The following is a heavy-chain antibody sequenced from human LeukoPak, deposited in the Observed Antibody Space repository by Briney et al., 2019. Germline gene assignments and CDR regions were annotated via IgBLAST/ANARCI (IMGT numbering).Heavy chain of an antibody. D-gene: IGHD2-21*02. J-gene: IGHJ4*02. CDR2: IYTSGST. CDR1: GGSISIYS. CDR3: ARQAYCGADCYSFDF. Sequence: SETLSLTCTVSGGSISIYSWSWIRQPPGKGLEWIGYIYTSGSTNYNPSLQSRVTISVDTSRSQFSLKLTSVTAADTAVYYCARQAYCGADCYSFDFWGQGTLVTVSS. V-gene: IGHV4-4*09.